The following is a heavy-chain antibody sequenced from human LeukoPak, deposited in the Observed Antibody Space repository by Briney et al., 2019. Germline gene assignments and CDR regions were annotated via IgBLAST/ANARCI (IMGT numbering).Heavy chain of an antibody. CDR2: ISGDGGST. V-gene: IGHV3-43*02. J-gene: IGHJ4*02. CDR1: GFTFDDYA. CDR3: ARLTLAY. D-gene: IGHD2-21*02. Sequence: GGSLRLSCAASGFTFDDYAMRWVRQAPGKGLEWVSLISGDGGSTYYADSVKGRFTISRDNSKTTVYLQMNGLRAEDTAVYYCARLTLAYWGQGTLVSVSS.